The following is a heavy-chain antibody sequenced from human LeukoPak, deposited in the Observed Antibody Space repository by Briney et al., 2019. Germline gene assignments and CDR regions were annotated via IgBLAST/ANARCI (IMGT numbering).Heavy chain of an antibody. CDR2: IDPNTGDT. CDR1: GQSLTGYF. D-gene: IGHD3-10*01. Sequence: ASVKVSCKASGQSLTGYFIHWVRQAPGQGLEWVGRIDPNTGDTIYAQNFQGRVTVTSATSISTAYMELSRLTSDDTAVYFCARLGLHGSGTYYFFDYWAREPWSPSPQ. J-gene: IGHJ4*02. CDR3: ARLGLHGSGTYYFFDY. V-gene: IGHV1-2*06.